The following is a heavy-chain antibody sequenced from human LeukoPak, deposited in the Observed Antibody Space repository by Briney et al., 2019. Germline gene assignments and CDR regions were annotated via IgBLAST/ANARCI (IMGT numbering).Heavy chain of an antibody. J-gene: IGHJ4*02. CDR1: GYTFTSYG. V-gene: IGHV1-18*01. CDR3: ARRGLWELLNNDGFDI. D-gene: IGHD1-26*01. Sequence: ASVKVSCKASGYTFTSYGISWVRQAPGQGLEWMGWISAYNGNTNYAQKLQGRVTMTTDTSTSTAYMELRSLRSDDTAVYYCARRGLWELLNNDGFDIWGQGTLVTVSS. CDR2: ISAYNGNT.